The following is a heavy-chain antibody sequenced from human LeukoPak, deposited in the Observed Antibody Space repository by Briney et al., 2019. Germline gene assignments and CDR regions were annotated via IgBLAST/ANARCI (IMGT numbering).Heavy chain of an antibody. CDR1: GFTFSDYY. D-gene: IGHD6-13*01. V-gene: IGHV3-11*04. Sequence: GGSLRLSCAASGFTFSDYYMSWIRQAPGKGLEWVSYISSSGSTIYYADSVKGRFTISRDNAKNSLYLQINSLRVEDTAVYYCARAAYSSSPDYWGQGTLVTVSS. CDR2: ISSSGSTI. J-gene: IGHJ4*02. CDR3: ARAAYSSSPDY.